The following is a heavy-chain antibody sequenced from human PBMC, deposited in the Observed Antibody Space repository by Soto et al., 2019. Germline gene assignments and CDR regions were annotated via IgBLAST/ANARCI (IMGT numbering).Heavy chain of an antibody. CDR3: ANRVYHGDFDY. CDR2: ISNSGGGT. CDR1: GFTFSSYA. J-gene: IGHJ4*02. Sequence: EVQLLESGGGLVQPGGSLRLSCAASGFTFSSYAMSWVRQAPGKGLEWVSGISNSGGGTFYAGSVKGRFTLSRDNSKNTLYLQMTSLSADDTAVYYCANRVYHGDFDYWGQGTLVTVSS. V-gene: IGHV3-23*01. D-gene: IGHD2-2*01.